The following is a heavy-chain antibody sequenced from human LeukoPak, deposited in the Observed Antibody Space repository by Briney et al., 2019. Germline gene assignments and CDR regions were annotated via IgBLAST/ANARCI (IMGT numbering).Heavy chain of an antibody. V-gene: IGHV1-18*01. J-gene: IGHJ4*02. D-gene: IGHD2-2*01. Sequence: GASVKVSCKDSGYTFTSYGLIWVRQAPGQGLEWMGWISAYNGNTNYAQKFQGRVTMTRDTSTSTVYMELSSLRSEDTAVYYCAREPNNRGVVVVPAAMAGELGYWGQGTLVTVSS. CDR2: ISAYNGNT. CDR3: AREPNNRGVVVVPAAMAGELGY. CDR1: GYTFTSYG.